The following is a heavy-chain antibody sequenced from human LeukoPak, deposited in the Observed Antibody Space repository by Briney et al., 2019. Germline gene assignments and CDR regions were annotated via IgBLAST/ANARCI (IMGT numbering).Heavy chain of an antibody. CDR2: ISSSGSTI. Sequence: PGGSLRLSCAASGFTFSDYYMSWIRQAPGKGLEWVSYISSSGSTIYYADSVKGRFTISRDNAKNSLYLQMNSLRAEDTAVYYCAGCGGDCYPDAFDIWGQGTMVTVSS. J-gene: IGHJ3*02. CDR1: GFTFSDYY. D-gene: IGHD2-21*01. CDR3: AGCGGDCYPDAFDI. V-gene: IGHV3-11*04.